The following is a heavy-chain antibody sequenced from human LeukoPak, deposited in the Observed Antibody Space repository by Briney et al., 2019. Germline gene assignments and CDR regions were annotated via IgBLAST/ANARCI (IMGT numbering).Heavy chain of an antibody. J-gene: IGHJ4*02. CDR3: TSGGSSFDPGDY. CDR2: IRSKAYGGTT. V-gene: IGHV3-49*04. D-gene: IGHD3-16*01. Sequence: GGSLRLSCTASGFTFGDYAMSWVRQAPGKGLEWVGFIRSKAYGGTTEYAASVKGRFTISRDDSKSIAYLQMNSLKTEDTAVYYCTSGGSSFDPGDYWGQGTLVTVSS. CDR1: GFTFGDYA.